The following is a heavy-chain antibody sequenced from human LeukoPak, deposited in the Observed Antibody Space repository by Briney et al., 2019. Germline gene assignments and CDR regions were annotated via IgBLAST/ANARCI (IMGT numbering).Heavy chain of an antibody. CDR1: GYSFTSYW. CDR2: IDPSDSYT. CDR3: ARHGVGERGSGSYYKDWFDP. D-gene: IGHD3-10*01. V-gene: IGHV5-10-1*01. J-gene: IGHJ5*02. Sequence: GESLRISCQGSGYSFTSYWISWVRQMPGKGLEWMGRIDPSDSYTNYSPSFQGHVTISADKSISTAYLQWSSLKASDTAMYYCARHGVGERGSGSYYKDWFDPWGQGTLVTVSS.